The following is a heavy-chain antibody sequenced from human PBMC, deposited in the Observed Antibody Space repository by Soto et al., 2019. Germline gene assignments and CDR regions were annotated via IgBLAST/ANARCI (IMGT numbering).Heavy chain of an antibody. D-gene: IGHD5-18*01. CDR3: ARAHVDTAMVYFDY. Sequence: KTSETLSLTCAVSGGSISSGGYSWSWIRQPPGKGLEWIGYIYHSGSTYYNPSLKSRVTISVDRSKNQFSLKLSSVTAADTAVYYCARAHVDTAMVYFDYWGEGTLVTVYS. CDR1: GGSISSGGYS. J-gene: IGHJ4*02. V-gene: IGHV4-30-2*01. CDR2: IYHSGST.